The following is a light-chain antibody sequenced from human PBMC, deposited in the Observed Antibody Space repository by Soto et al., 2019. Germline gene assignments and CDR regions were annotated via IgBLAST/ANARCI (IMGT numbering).Light chain of an antibody. CDR3: QQYDTSPIT. V-gene: IGKV3-20*01. J-gene: IGKJ4*01. Sequence: EIVLTQSPGTLSLSPGERATLSCRASQSVSSSYLAWYQQKPGQAPRLLIYRASSRATGVPARFSGSGSGTDFTLTINRLEPEDFAVYYCQQYDTSPITFGGGAKLEIK. CDR1: QSVSSSY. CDR2: RAS.